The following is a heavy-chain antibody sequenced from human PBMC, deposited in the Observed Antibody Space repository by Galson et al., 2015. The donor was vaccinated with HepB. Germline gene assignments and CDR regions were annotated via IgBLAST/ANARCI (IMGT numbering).Heavy chain of an antibody. Sequence: SLRLSCAASGFTFSNAWMSWVRQAPGKGLEWVGRIKSKTDGGTTDYAAPVKGRFTISRDDSKNTLYLQMNSLKTEDTAVYYCTTDVDSGSYFGYYFDYWGQGTLVTVSS. J-gene: IGHJ4*02. CDR2: IKSKTDGGTT. CDR3: TTDVDSGSYFGYYFDY. CDR1: GFTFSNAW. V-gene: IGHV3-15*01. D-gene: IGHD1-26*01.